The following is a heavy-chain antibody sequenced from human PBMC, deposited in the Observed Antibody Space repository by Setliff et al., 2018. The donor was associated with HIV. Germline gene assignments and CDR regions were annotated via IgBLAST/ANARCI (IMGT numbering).Heavy chain of an antibody. V-gene: IGHV3-7*03. CDR1: GFSFSSYW. CDR3: VKDAHYFDNSGNYDYGLDV. Sequence: GGSLRLSCAASGFSFSSYWMSWVRQAPGKGLKWVANIKQDGSEKHYMDSVKGRFTVSRDNARKSLYLEIKSLRTEDTAVYYCVKDAHYFDNSGNYDYGLDVWGQGTTVTVSS. J-gene: IGHJ6*02. D-gene: IGHD3-22*01. CDR2: IKQDGSEK.